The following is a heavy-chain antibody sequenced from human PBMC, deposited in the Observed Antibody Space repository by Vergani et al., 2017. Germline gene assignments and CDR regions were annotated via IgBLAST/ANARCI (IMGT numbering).Heavy chain of an antibody. CDR3: AKDGEGYSYGYRHFDY. J-gene: IGHJ4*02. D-gene: IGHD5-18*01. V-gene: IGHV3-23*01. CDR1: GFTFSSYA. Sequence: EVQLLESGGGLVQPGGSLRLSCAASGFTFSSYAMSWVRQAPGKGREWVSAISGSGGSTYYADSVKGRFTISRDNSKNTLYLQMNSLRAEDTAVYYCAKDGEGYSYGYRHFDYWGQGTLVTVSS. CDR2: ISGSGGST.